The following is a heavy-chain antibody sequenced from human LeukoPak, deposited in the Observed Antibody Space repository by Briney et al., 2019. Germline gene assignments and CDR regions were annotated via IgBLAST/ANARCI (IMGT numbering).Heavy chain of an antibody. D-gene: IGHD6-13*01. CDR1: GYTFTGYY. CDR3: ARSRIAAAGLGGY. V-gene: IGHV1-2*02. CDR2: INPNSGGT. Sequence: ASVKVSCKASGYTFTGYYMHWVRQAPGQGLEWMGWINPNSGGTNYAQKFQGRVTMTRDTSISTAYMELSRLRSDDTAVYYCARSRIAAAGLGGYWGQGTLVTVSS. J-gene: IGHJ4*02.